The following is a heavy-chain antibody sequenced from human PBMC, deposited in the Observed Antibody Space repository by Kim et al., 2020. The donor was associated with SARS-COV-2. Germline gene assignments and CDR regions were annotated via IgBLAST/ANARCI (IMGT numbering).Heavy chain of an antibody. D-gene: IGHD5-18*01. Sequence: SETLSLTCAVYGGSFSVYYWSWIRQPPGKGLEWIGEINHSGSTNYNPSLKSRVTISVDTSKNQFSLKLSSVTAADTAVYYCARGETQLWSERYFDLWGRGTLVTVSS. V-gene: IGHV4-34*01. CDR2: INHSGST. J-gene: IGHJ2*01. CDR3: ARGETQLWSERYFDL. CDR1: GGSFSVYY.